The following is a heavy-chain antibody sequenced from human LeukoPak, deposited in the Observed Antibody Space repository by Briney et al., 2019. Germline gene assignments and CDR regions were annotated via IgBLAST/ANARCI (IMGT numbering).Heavy chain of an antibody. V-gene: IGHV1-8*02. J-gene: IGHJ6*03. CDR2: MNPNSGNT. CDR3: ARALYALGDSSSWYYYYYYMDV. Sequence: GASVKVSCKASGYTFTSYYMHWVRQAPGQGLEWMGWMNPNSGNTGYAQKFQGRVTMTRNTSISTAYMELSSLRSEDTAVYYCARALYALGDSSSWYYYYYYMDVWGKGTTVTVSS. CDR1: GYTFTSYY. D-gene: IGHD6-13*01.